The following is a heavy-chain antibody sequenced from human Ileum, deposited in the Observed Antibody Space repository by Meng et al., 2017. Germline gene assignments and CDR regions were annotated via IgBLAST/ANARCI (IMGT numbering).Heavy chain of an antibody. V-gene: IGHV4-34*01. CDR2: INHNRDT. J-gene: IGHJ4*02. D-gene: IGHD1-14*01. CDR1: GGPFSGFY. CDR3: AKAAAYNLDI. Sequence: QVQVQQGGSGLLKPSETLSLTCGVYGGPFSGFYWNWIRQPPGKGLEWIGEINHNRDTNYNPSLKSRVSISVDKSKNHLSLSLSSVTAADTAVYYCAKAAAYNLDIWGQGTLVTVSS.